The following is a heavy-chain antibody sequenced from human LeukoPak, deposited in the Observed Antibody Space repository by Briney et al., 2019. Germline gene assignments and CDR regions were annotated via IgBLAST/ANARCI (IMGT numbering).Heavy chain of an antibody. CDR2: ISAYNGNT. Sequence: ASVKVSCKASGYTFTSYGISWVRQAPGQGLEWMGWISAYNGNTNYAQKLQGRVTMTTDTSTSTAYMELRSLRSDDTAVYYCAREVPYCSSTSCYKNYYGMDVWGQGTTVTVSS. D-gene: IGHD2-2*01. J-gene: IGHJ6*02. CDR1: GYTFTSYG. V-gene: IGHV1-18*01. CDR3: AREVPYCSSTSCYKNYYGMDV.